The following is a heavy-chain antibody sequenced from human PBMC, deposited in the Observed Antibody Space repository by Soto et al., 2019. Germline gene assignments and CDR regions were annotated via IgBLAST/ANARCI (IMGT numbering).Heavy chain of an antibody. Sequence: GSLRLSCAASGFTFSDYAMHWVRQAPGKGLEWVAVVSHDGRNTHYADSVKGRFTISRDSSKNTVSLEITSLRAEDTAVYYCAKGGRQWLVTSDFNYWGQGA. V-gene: IGHV3-30*18. J-gene: IGHJ4*02. CDR3: AKGGRQWLVTSDFNY. CDR1: GFTFSDYA. D-gene: IGHD6-19*01. CDR2: VSHDGRNT.